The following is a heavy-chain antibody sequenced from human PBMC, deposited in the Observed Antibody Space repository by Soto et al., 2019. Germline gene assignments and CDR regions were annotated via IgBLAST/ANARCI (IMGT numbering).Heavy chain of an antibody. V-gene: IGHV3-9*01. CDR3: VRSKGGYSYGTPFDY. Sequence: PGGSLRLSCAASGFTFDDYAMYWVRQVLGKGLEWVSSISWNSGNIGYADSVKGRFTTSRDNAENSLYLQMNSLRPEDTALYYRVRSKGGYSYGTPFDYWGQGTLVTVSS. CDR1: GFTFDDYA. D-gene: IGHD5-18*01. CDR2: ISWNSGNI. J-gene: IGHJ4*02.